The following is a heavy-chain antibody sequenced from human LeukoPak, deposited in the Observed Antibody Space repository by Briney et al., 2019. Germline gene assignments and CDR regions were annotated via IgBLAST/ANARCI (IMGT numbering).Heavy chain of an antibody. CDR2: IYYSGST. J-gene: IGHJ3*02. V-gene: IGHV4-59*01. Sequence: SETLSLTCTVSGGSISSYYWSWIRQPPGKGLEWIGYIYYSGSTNYNPSLKSRVTISVDTSKNQFSLKLSSVTAADTAVYYCARGKRDSSGYQNYDAFDIWGQGTMVTVSS. D-gene: IGHD3-22*01. CDR3: ARGKRDSSGYQNYDAFDI. CDR1: GGSISSYY.